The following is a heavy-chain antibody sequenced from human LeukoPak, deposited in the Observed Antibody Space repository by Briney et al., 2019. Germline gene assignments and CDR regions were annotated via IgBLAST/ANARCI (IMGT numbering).Heavy chain of an antibody. CDR1: GGSISSSNW. J-gene: IGHJ4*02. D-gene: IGHD2-2*01. CDR2: INHSGST. CDR3: ARGRVLLGYCSSTSCYGGYYFDY. Sequence: SGTLSLTCAVSGGSISSSNWWSWVRQPPGKGLEWIGEINHSGSTNYNPSLKSRVTISVDTSKNQFSLKLSSVTAADTAVYYCARGRVLLGYCSSTSCYGGYYFDYWGQGTLVTVSS. V-gene: IGHV4-4*02.